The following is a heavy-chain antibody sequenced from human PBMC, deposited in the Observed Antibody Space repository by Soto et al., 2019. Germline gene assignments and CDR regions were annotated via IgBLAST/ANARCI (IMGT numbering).Heavy chain of an antibody. Sequence: PSETLSLTCTVSDGSISSGGYYWSWIRQHPGKGLEWIGYIYYSGSTYYNPSLKSRVTISVDTSKNQFSLKLSSVTAADTAVYYCARAGRIDGYNYVFDYWGQGTLVTVSS. CDR3: ARAGRIDGYNYVFDY. CDR2: IYYSGST. J-gene: IGHJ4*02. V-gene: IGHV4-31*03. CDR1: DGSISSGGYY. D-gene: IGHD5-12*01.